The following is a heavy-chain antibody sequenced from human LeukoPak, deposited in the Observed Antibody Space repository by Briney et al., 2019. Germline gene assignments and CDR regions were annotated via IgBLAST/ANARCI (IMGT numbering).Heavy chain of an antibody. CDR1: GFTFDDYA. Sequence: PGGSLRLSCAASGFTFDDYATHWVRQAPGKGLEWVSGISWNSGSIGYADSVKGRFTISRDNAKNSLYLQMNSLRAEDTALYYCAKVSGGGYGSGSYLDYWGQGTLVTVSS. J-gene: IGHJ4*02. CDR2: ISWNSGSI. V-gene: IGHV3-9*01. CDR3: AKVSGGGYGSGSYLDY. D-gene: IGHD3-10*01.